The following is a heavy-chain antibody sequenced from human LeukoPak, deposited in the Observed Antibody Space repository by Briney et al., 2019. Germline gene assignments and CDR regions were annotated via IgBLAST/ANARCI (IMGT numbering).Heavy chain of an antibody. J-gene: IGHJ5*02. CDR2: MNVKSGTA. V-gene: IGHV1-8*01. D-gene: IGHD4/OR15-4a*01. Sequence: ASVKVSCKASGYPITSYDLNWVRQAPGQRLEWMGCMNVKSGTADYAPKFQGRVTMTRNTSISTAYMELSSLRPEDTAVYYCARLPGYFGASWGQGTLVTVSS. CDR3: ARLPGYFGAS. CDR1: GYPITSYD.